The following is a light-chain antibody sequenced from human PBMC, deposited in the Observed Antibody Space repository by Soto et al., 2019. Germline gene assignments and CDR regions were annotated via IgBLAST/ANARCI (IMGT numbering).Light chain of an antibody. CDR3: QQSYSSPPPA. CDR2: ALP. V-gene: IGKV1-39*01. Sequence: DIHMTQSPSSLYASIGDRVTITCRSSQIIDTYLNWYQQKAGKAPKLLIYALPKLQSEVPPRFSGSGSASEFTRTITGLQPEDFATSYYQQSYSSPPPACGGGTKVVIK. J-gene: IGKJ4*01. CDR1: QIIDTY.